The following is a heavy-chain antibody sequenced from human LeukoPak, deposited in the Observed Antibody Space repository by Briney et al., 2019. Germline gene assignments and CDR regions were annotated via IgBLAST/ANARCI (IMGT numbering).Heavy chain of an antibody. V-gene: IGHV4-59*01. CDR3: ARCRDGYPPFDY. Sequence: SETLSLTCTVSGGSISSYYWSWIRQPPGKGLEWIGYISYSGSTNYNPSLKSRVTISVDTSKNQFSLRLSSVTAADTAAYFCARCRDGYPPFDYRGQGTLVTVSS. CDR1: GGSISSYY. D-gene: IGHD5-24*01. CDR2: ISYSGST. J-gene: IGHJ4*02.